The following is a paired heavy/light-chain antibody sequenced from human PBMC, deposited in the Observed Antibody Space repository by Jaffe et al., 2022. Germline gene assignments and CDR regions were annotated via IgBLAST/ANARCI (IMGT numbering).Light chain of an antibody. CDR1: QSIGNW. Sequence: DIQMTQSPSTLSASVGDRVTITCRASQSIGNWMAWYQQRPGKAPKLLIYKASTLESGVPSRFSGYGSGTEFSLTINSLQPDDFATYYCQQFYSFSQRTFGQGTKVEIK. CDR2: KAS. CDR3: QQFYSFSQRT. V-gene: IGKV1-5*03. J-gene: IGKJ1*01.
Heavy chain of an antibody. J-gene: IGHJ4*02. V-gene: IGHV3-23*01. D-gene: IGHD4-17*01. Sequence: EVQLLESGGGLVPPGGSLRLSCVASGFTFSKDAMAWVRQAPGKGLEWVSSISSIADRPYYADSVKGRFTISRDNSRKMVYLQMHSLKADDTAIYYCARDPRAGDLDYWGQGTLVTVSS. CDR1: GFTFSKDA. CDR2: ISSIADRP. CDR3: ARDPRAGDLDY.